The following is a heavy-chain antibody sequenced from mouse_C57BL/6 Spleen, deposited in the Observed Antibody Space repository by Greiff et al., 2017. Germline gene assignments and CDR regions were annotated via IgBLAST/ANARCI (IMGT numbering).Heavy chain of an antibody. J-gene: IGHJ1*03. CDR2: ISYDGSN. D-gene: IGHD1-1*01. V-gene: IGHV3-6*01. CDR3: ASARYYGSSRYWYFDV. Sequence: ESGPGLVKPSQSLSLTCSVTGYSITSGYYWNWIRQFPGNKLEWMGYISYDGSNNYNPSLKNRISITRDTSKNQFFLKLNSVTTEDTATYYCASARYYGSSRYWYFDVWGTGTTVTVSS. CDR1: GYSITSGYY.